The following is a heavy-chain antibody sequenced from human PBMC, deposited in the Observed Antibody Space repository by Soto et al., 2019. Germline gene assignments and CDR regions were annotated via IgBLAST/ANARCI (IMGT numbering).Heavy chain of an antibody. J-gene: IGHJ6*02. D-gene: IGHD6-13*01. CDR3: ARGTYSSSWYAEYYYYYYGMDV. V-gene: IGHV4-59*01. CDR1: GGSISSYY. Sequence: SETLSLTCTVSGGSISSYYWSWIRQPPGKGLEWIGYIYYSGSTNYNHSLKSRVTISVDTSKNQFSLKLSSVTAADTAVYYCARGTYSSSWYAEYYYYYYGMDVWGQGTTVTVSS. CDR2: IYYSGST.